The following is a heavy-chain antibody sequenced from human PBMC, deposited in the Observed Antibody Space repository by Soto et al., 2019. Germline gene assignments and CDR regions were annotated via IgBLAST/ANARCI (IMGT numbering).Heavy chain of an antibody. Sequence: QVQLVQSGAEVKKPGASVKVSCKASGYTFTSYGISWVRQAPGQGLEWMGWISAYNGNTNYAQKLQGRVIMTTDTPTITAYMELSSLRSDDTAVYYCARDLPPQQLLPGDYYYSGMDVWGQGTTVTVSS. CDR1: GYTFTSYG. J-gene: IGHJ6*02. CDR2: ISAYNGNT. CDR3: ARDLPPQQLLPGDYYYSGMDV. D-gene: IGHD6-13*01. V-gene: IGHV1-18*04.